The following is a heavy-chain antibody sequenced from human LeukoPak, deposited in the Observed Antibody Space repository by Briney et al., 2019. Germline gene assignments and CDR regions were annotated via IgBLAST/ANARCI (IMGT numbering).Heavy chain of an antibody. CDR2: ISGSGGTT. CDR3: ARDEPASRGSWFIQN. J-gene: IGHJ1*01. Sequence: TGGSLRLSCAASGFTFSSYAMSWVRQAPGKGLEWVSGISGSGGTTYYAESVKGRFTISRDNAKRTLSVQMNSLRAEDTAVYYCARDEPASRGSWFIQNWGQGTLVTVSS. CDR1: GFTFSSYA. D-gene: IGHD6-13*01. V-gene: IGHV3-23*01.